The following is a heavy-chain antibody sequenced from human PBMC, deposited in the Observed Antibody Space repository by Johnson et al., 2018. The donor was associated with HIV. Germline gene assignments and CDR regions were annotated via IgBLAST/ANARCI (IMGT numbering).Heavy chain of an antibody. CDR1: GFTLTDHY. CDR2: TRNKANSYTT. D-gene: IGHD2-2*02. J-gene: IGHJ3*02. CDR3: AKDMGAYQLLYAFDI. V-gene: IGHV3-72*01. Sequence: VQLVESGGGLVKPGGSLRLSCVASGFTLTDHYMDWVRQAPGKGLEWVGRTRNKANSYTTEYAASVKGRFTISRDASKNSMYLQMNSLRAEDTAVYYCAKDMGAYQLLYAFDIWGQGTMVTVSS.